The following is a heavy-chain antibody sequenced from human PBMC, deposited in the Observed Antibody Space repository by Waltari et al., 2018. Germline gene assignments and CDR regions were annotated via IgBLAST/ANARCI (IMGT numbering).Heavy chain of an antibody. CDR3: TRGDF. Sequence: EVHLVDSGVDLVQPGRSLRLSFAASGFTFSNYWMSWARPAPGKGVEWVGNIKPDGGDKYYAVSVKGRFIISRDNTKNSLYLQMNSLRVEDTAVYYCTRGDFWGQGTLVTVSS. CDR2: IKPDGGDK. D-gene: IGHD3-3*01. V-gene: IGHV3-7*01. CDR1: GFTFSNYW. J-gene: IGHJ4*02.